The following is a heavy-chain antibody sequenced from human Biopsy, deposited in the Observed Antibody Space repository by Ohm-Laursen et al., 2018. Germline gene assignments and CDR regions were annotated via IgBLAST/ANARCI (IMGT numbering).Heavy chain of an antibody. Sequence: SLRLSCAASGFIFDDYAMHWVRQAPGKGLEWVSGISWDSGRIDYADSVKGRFTISRDNAKNSLYLQMNSLRAEDTALYYCEKDSGGSPLGELFHWGQGSLVTVSS. D-gene: IGHD3-16*01. CDR2: ISWDSGRI. J-gene: IGHJ4*02. V-gene: IGHV3-9*01. CDR1: GFIFDDYA. CDR3: EKDSGGSPLGELFH.